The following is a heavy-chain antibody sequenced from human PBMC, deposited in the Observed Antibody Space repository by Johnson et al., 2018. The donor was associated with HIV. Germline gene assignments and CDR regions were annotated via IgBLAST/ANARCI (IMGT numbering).Heavy chain of an antibody. Sequence: QVQLVESGGGVVQPGRSLRLSCAASGFTFSSFAMHWVRQAPGKVLEWVAVTSYDGGNKYYADSVKGRLTISRDNSKNTLYLQMNSLRAEDTAVYYFARATTPHDAFDIWGQGTMVTVSS. CDR3: ARATTPHDAFDI. J-gene: IGHJ3*02. CDR2: TSYDGGNK. CDR1: GFTFSSFA. V-gene: IGHV3-30*14. D-gene: IGHD1-1*01.